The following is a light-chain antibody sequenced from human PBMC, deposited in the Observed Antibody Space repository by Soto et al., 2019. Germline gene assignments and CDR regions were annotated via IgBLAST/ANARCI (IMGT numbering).Light chain of an antibody. Sequence: QSALTQPASVSGSPGQSITISCTGTSSDIGRYNYVSWNQQHPGKAPRLVISGVNKRHSGMSHRFTGSKSGNTASLTISGIQSYDEAIYYCDSYTSTTTRVVFGGGTKVTV. CDR1: SSDIGRYNY. V-gene: IGLV2-14*01. J-gene: IGLJ2*01. CDR2: GVN. CDR3: DSYTSTTTRVV.